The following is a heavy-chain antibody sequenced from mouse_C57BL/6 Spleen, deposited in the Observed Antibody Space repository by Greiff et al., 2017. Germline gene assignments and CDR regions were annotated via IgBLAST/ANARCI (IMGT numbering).Heavy chain of an antibody. CDR2: IYPRSGNT. CDR1: GYTFTSYG. D-gene: IGHD2-4*01. CDR3: AREDYDGYWYFEV. Sequence: VQLVESGAELARPGASVKLSCKASGYTFTSYGISWVKQRTGQGLEWIGEIYPRSGNTYYNEKFKGKATLTADKSSSTAYMKLRSLTSEDSAVYVSAREDYDGYWYFEVWGTGTTVTVSS. J-gene: IGHJ1*03. V-gene: IGHV1-81*01.